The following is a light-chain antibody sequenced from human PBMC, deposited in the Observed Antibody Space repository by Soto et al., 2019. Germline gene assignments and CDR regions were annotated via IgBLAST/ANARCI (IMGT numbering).Light chain of an antibody. CDR2: DAS. V-gene: IGKV1-5*01. CDR1: QSISAW. Sequence: DIRMTQSPSTLSASVADRVTITCRASQSISAWLAWYQQKPGKAPKLLIYDASNLESGVPSRFSGGGSGTDFTLTISSLQPDDSATYYCQHYETYSSTFGQGTKVDIK. CDR3: QHYETYSST. J-gene: IGKJ1*01.